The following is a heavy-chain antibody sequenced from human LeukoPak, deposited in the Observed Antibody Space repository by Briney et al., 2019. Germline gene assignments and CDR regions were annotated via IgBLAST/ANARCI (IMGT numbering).Heavy chain of an antibody. D-gene: IGHD2-2*01. J-gene: IGHJ3*02. CDR1: GSISSYY. V-gene: IGHV4-4*09. Sequence: SETLSLTCTVSGSISSYYWSWIRQPPGKGLEWIGYIYTSGSTNYNPSLKSRVTISVDTSKNQFSLDLSSVTAADTAVYYCARQRCTSTSCLTKNAFDIWGQGTMVTVSS. CDR3: ARQRCTSTSCLTKNAFDI. CDR2: IYTSGST.